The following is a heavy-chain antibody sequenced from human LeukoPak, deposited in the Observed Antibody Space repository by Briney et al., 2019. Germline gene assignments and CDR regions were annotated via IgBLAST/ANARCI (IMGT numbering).Heavy chain of an antibody. CDR3: ARDSTWQLDY. Sequence: PGGSLRLSCTASGFTFSTHWMTWVRQPPGKGLEWVANIKEDGSVKYYVDSVKGRFTISRDNTENALYLQMNSLRADDTAVYFCARDSTWQLDYWGQGTLITVSS. J-gene: IGHJ4*02. CDR2: IKEDGSVK. D-gene: IGHD5-12*01. CDR1: GFTFSTHW. V-gene: IGHV3-7*03.